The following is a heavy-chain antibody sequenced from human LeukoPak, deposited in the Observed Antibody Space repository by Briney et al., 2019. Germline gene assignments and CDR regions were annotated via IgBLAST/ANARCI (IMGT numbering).Heavy chain of an antibody. Sequence: PGGSLRLSCAASGFTFSSYAMHWVRQAPGKGLERVAVISYDGSNKYYADSVKGRFTISRDNSKNTLYLQMNSLRAEDTAVYYCARHDGYWGQGTLVTVSS. J-gene: IGHJ4*02. V-gene: IGHV3-30-3*01. CDR3: ARHDGY. CDR2: ISYDGSNK. CDR1: GFTFSSYA. D-gene: IGHD1-1*01.